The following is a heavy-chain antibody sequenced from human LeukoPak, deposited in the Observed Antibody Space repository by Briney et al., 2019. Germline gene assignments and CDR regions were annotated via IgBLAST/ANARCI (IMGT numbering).Heavy chain of an antibody. CDR3: ARDYGGNL. CDR2: ISYDGSNK. V-gene: IGHV3-30*14. CDR1: GSIFSTYA. J-gene: IGHJ4*02. D-gene: IGHD4-23*01. Sequence: GGSRKLSWAASGSIFSTYAMNWVRKAQARGLEWVAIISYDGSNKNYADSVKGRFTISRDNSKNTLYVQMNGLRAEDTAMYYCARDYGGNLWGQGTLVTVSS.